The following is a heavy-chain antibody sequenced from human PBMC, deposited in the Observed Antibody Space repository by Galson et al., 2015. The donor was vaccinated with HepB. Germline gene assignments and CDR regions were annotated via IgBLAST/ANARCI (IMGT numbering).Heavy chain of an antibody. CDR2: INHSGST. CDR1: GGSFSNYY. V-gene: IGHV4-34*01. J-gene: IGHJ5*02. CDR3: ARGKGRYCSSISCYKWFDP. Sequence: SETLSLTCAVYGGSFSNYYWSWIRQPPGKGLEWIGEINHSGSTNYNPSLKSRVTISVDKSKNQFSLKLSSVTAADTAVYYCARGKGRYCSSISCYKWFDPWGQGTLVTVSS. D-gene: IGHD2-2*02.